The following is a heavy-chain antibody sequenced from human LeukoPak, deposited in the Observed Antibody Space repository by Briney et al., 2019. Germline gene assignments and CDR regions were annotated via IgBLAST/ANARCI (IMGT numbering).Heavy chain of an antibody. CDR3: AKGSPYYFDY. Sequence: GSLRLSCAASGLTFSSYAMSWVRQAPGKGLEWVSTISGSRGSTYYADSVKGRFTISRDNSKNTLYLQMNSLRAEDTAVYYCAKGSPYYFDYWGQGTLVTVSS. D-gene: IGHD6-6*01. J-gene: IGHJ4*02. CDR2: ISGSRGST. CDR1: GLTFSSYA. V-gene: IGHV3-23*01.